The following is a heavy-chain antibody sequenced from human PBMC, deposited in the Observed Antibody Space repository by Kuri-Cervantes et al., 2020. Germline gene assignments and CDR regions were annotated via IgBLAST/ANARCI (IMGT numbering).Heavy chain of an antibody. J-gene: IGHJ4*02. CDR3: ARDPMRPSGWYSGSPDY. V-gene: IGHV3-23*01. CDR1: GFTFSSYA. D-gene: IGHD6-19*01. CDR2: ISGSGGST. Sequence: GESLKISCAASGFTFSSYAMSWVRQAPGKGLEWVSAISGSGGSTYYADSVKGRFTISRDNAKNSLDLQMNSLRAEDTAVYYCARDPMRPSGWYSGSPDYWGQGTLVTVSS.